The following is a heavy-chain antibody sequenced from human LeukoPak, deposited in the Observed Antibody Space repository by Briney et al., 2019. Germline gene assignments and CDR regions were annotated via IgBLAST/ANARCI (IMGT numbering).Heavy chain of an antibody. V-gene: IGHV4-59*11. Sequence: PSETLSLTCTVSGGSISSHYWSWIRQPPGKGLEWIGYIYYSGSTNYNPSLKSRVTISVDTSKNQFSLKLSSVTAADTVVYYCARDFHSSGWPFDYWGQGTLVTVSS. CDR2: IYYSGST. D-gene: IGHD6-19*01. CDR1: GGSISSHY. J-gene: IGHJ4*02. CDR3: ARDFHSSGWPFDY.